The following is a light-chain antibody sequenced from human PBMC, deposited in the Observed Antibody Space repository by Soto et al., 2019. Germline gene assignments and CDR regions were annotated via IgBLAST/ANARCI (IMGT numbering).Light chain of an antibody. CDR1: SSNIGSNT. CDR3: SSWDDNLDAVV. J-gene: IGLJ1*01. V-gene: IGLV1-44*01. Sequence: QCALTQPPSASGTPGQRVTISCSGSSSNIGSNTVNWYQQLPGTAPKLLIYTNDQRPSGVPDRFSGSRSGTSASLAISGLQFEDEADYHCSSWDDNLDAVVFGAGTKVTVL. CDR2: TND.